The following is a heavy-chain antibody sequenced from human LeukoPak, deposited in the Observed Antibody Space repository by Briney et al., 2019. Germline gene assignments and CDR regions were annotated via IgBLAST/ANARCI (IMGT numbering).Heavy chain of an antibody. Sequence: SETLSLTCTVSGGSISSSSYYWGWIRQPPGKGLEWIGSIYYSGSTYYNPSLKSRVTISVDTSKNQFSLKLSSVTAADTAVYYCARASGYYYYYMDVWGKGTMVTVSS. CDR3: ARASGYYYYYMDV. V-gene: IGHV4-39*01. CDR2: IYYSGST. CDR1: GGSISSSSYY. J-gene: IGHJ6*03.